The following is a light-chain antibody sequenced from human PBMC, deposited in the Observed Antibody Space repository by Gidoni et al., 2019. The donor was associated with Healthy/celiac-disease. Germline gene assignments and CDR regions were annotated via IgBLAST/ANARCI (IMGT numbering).Light chain of an antibody. CDR1: QSVSSSY. V-gene: IGKV3-20*01. J-gene: IGKJ1*01. Sequence: EIVLTQSPGTLSLSPGERATLSCRASQSVSSSYLAWYQQKPGQAPRLLIYGASSRATGIPDRLSGSGSGTDFTLTISRLEPEDFAVYYCQQYGSSRWTFGQETKVEIK. CDR2: GAS. CDR3: QQYGSSRWT.